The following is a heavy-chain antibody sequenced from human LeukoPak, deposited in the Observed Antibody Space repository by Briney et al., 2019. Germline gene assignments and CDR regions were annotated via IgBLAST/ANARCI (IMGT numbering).Heavy chain of an antibody. CDR3: ARDYCGGDCFPDY. J-gene: IGHJ4*02. V-gene: IGHV1-2*06. D-gene: IGHD2-21*02. Sequence: ASVEVSCKASGYTFTGYYVYWVRQAPGQGLEWMGRINPNSGDTNYAQKFQGRVTMTRDTSISTAYMELSRLRSDDTAVYYCARDYCGGDCFPDYWDQGTLVTVSS. CDR1: GYTFTGYY. CDR2: INPNSGDT.